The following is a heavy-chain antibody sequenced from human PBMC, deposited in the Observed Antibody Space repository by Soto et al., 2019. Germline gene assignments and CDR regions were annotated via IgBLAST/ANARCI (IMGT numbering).Heavy chain of an antibody. CDR2: LSGSGGST. CDR1: GFTFSSYA. J-gene: IGHJ4*02. CDR3: AKDLVVVPAAMLAFDY. D-gene: IGHD2-2*01. V-gene: IGHV3-23*01. Sequence: GGSLRLSCAASGFTFSSYAMSWVRQAPGKGLEWVSALSGSGGSTYYADSVKGRFTISRDNSKNTLYLQMNSLRAEDTAVYYCAKDLVVVPAAMLAFDYWGQGTLVTVSS.